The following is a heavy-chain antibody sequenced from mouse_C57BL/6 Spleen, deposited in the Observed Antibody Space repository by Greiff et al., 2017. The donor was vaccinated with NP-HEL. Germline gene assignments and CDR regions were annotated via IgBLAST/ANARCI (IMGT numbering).Heavy chain of an antibody. CDR1: GYTFTSYD. CDR2: IYPRDGST. D-gene: IGHD2-1*01. Sequence: VQLQQSGPELVKPGASVKLSCKASGYTFTSYDINWVKQRPGQGLEWIGWIYPRDGSTKYNEKFKGKATLTVDTSSSTAYMELHRLTSENSAVSFFARGGAIYYGTEAYWGQGTLVTVSA. V-gene: IGHV1-85*01. J-gene: IGHJ3*01. CDR3: ARGGAIYYGTEAY.